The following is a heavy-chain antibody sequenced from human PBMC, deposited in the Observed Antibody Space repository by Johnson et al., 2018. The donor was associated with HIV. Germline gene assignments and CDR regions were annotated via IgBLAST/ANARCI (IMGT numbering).Heavy chain of an antibody. D-gene: IGHD4-17*01. J-gene: IGHJ3*01. CDR3: TTGTTVPTWD. Sequence: VQLVESGGGLVKPGGSLRLSCAASGFTFSDYYMSWIRQAPGKGLEWVGRIKSKTDGGTIDYAAPVKGRFTISRDDSKNTLYLQMNSLKTEDTAVYYCTTGTTVPTWDWGQGTMVTVSS. CDR1: GFTFSDYY. V-gene: IGHV3-15*01. CDR2: IKSKTDGGTI.